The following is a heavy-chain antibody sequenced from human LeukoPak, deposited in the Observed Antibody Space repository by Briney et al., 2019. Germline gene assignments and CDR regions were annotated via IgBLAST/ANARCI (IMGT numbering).Heavy chain of an antibody. Sequence: GGSLRLSCAASGFTFSSYAMSWVRQAPGKGLEWVSAISGSGGSAYYADSVKGRFTISRDNARNSLYLQMDSLRAEDTAVYYCARGVPPGVINWSLDFWGQGALVTVSS. CDR2: ISGSGGSA. CDR1: GFTFSSYA. J-gene: IGHJ4*02. D-gene: IGHD2-2*02. CDR3: ARGVPPGVINWSLDF. V-gene: IGHV3-23*01.